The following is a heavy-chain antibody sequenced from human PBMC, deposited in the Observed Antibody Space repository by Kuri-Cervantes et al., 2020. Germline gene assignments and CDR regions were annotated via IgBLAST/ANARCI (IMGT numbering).Heavy chain of an antibody. J-gene: IGHJ6*02. CDR1: GFTFSDHY. CDR2: IYSGGST. V-gene: IGHV3-53*01. D-gene: IGHD4/OR15-4a*01. CDR3: AKAVLL. Sequence: GESLKIYCAASGFTFSDHYVTWIRQAPGKGLEWVSVIYSGGSTYYADSVRRRFTISSDNSKNPLSLQMNSLRAEGTAVYYCAKAVLLWGQGTTVTVSS.